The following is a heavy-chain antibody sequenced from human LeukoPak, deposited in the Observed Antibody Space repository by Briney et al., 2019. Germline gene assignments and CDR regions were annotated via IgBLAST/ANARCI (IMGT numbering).Heavy chain of an antibody. CDR3: AKDRDGGNFFFDY. D-gene: IGHD4-23*01. CDR2: IRRDGRDE. V-gene: IGHV3-30*02. CDR1: GFTFSSYG. Sequence: GGSLRLSCAASGFTFSSYGMHWVRQAPGKGLEWVAFIRRDGRDEDYAASVKGRFTVSRDNSRNTLYLQMNGLRPEDTALYYCAKDRDGGNFFFDYWGQGTLATVSS. J-gene: IGHJ4*02.